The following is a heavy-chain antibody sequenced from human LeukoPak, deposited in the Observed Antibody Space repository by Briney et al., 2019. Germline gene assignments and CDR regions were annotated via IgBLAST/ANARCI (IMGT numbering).Heavy chain of an antibody. Sequence: ASVKVSCKASGYTFTSYDINWVRQATGQGLEWMGWMNPNSGNTGYAQKFQGRVTMTRNTSITTAYMELSSLRSEDTAVYYCARDRCSGGSCYSKWFDPWGQGTLVTVSS. V-gene: IGHV1-8*01. CDR1: GYTFTSYD. D-gene: IGHD2-15*01. J-gene: IGHJ5*02. CDR2: MNPNSGNT. CDR3: ARDRCSGGSCYSKWFDP.